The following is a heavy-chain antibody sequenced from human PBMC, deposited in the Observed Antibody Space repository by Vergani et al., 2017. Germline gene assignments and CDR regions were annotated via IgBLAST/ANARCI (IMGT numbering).Heavy chain of an antibody. CDR2: INHSGST. CDR3: ARGAAYYDSSGWLGY. Sequence: QVQLQQWGAGLLKPSETLSLTCAVYGGSFSGYYWSWIRQPPGKGLEWIGEINHSGSTNYNPSLKSRVTISVDPSKTQFSLKLSSVTAADTAVYYCARGAAYYDSSGWLGYWGQGTLVTVSS. CDR1: GGSFSGYY. J-gene: IGHJ4*02. D-gene: IGHD3-22*01. V-gene: IGHV4-34*01.